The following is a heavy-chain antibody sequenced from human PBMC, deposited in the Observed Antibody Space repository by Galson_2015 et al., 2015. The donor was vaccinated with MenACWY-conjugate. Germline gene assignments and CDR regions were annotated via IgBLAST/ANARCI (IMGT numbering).Heavy chain of an antibody. CDR3: VRDLLSWGSYGFQCDY. D-gene: IGHD3-16*02. Sequence: SLRLSCAASGFTFSDYYMSWIRQAPGKGLEWVSYISSSSSYTNYADSVKGRFTISRDNANNSLYLQMSSLRAEDTAVYYCVRDLLSWGSYGFQCDYWGQGTLVTVSS. J-gene: IGHJ4*02. CDR1: GFTFSDYY. V-gene: IGHV3-11*05. CDR2: ISSSSSYT.